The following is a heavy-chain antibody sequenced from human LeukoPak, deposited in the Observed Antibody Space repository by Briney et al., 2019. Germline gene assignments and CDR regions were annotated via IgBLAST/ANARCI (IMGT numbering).Heavy chain of an antibody. J-gene: IGHJ4*02. CDR1: DGSISSSSYY. CDR2: IYYSGST. CDR3: ARDQGRWLVRTFDY. D-gene: IGHD6-19*01. Sequence: TSETLSLTCTVSDGSISSSSYYWGWIRQPPGKGLEWIGNIYYSGSTYYNPSLKSRVTISVDTSKNQFSLKLSSVTAADTAVYYCARDQGRWLVRTFDYWGQGTLVTVSS. V-gene: IGHV4-39*07.